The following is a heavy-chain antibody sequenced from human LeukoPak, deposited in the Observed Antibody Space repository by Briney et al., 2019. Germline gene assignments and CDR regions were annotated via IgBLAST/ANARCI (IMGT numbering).Heavy chain of an antibody. CDR1: GFTFSSYW. J-gene: IGHJ4*02. CDR3: ARDRVWTVLY. V-gene: IGHV3-7*01. CDR2: INQDGNEK. D-gene: IGHD2-8*01. Sequence: PGGSLRLSCAASGFTFSSYWMSWVRQAPGKGLEWVANINQDGNEKYCVDSVKGRFTISRDNAKNSLYLQMNSLKTEDTAVYYCARDRVWTVLYWGQGTLVTVSS.